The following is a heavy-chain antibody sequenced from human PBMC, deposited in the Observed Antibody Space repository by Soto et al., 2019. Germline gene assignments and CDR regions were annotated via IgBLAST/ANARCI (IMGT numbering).Heavy chain of an antibody. CDR2: IIPIFGTA. V-gene: IGHV1-69*13. J-gene: IGHJ6*02. CDR1: GGTFSSYA. CDR3: ARDSSMYSSSSVYYYYYGMDV. D-gene: IGHD6-6*01. Sequence: GASVKVCCKASGGTFSSYAISWVRQAPGQGLEWMGGIIPIFGTANYAQKFQGRVTINADESTSTAYMELSSLRSEDTAVYYCARDSSMYSSSSVYYYYYGMDVWGQGTTVTVYS.